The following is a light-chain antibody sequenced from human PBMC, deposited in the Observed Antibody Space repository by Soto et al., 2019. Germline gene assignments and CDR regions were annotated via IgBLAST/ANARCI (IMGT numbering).Light chain of an antibody. CDR1: SSDVGGHKY. Sequence: HSVLTQPASVSGSPGQSITISCTGTSSDVGGHKYVSWYQQHPDKAPKVLIFEVSNRPSGISNRFSGSKSGNTASLTISGLQAEDEADYYCSSYTSSTTSVVFGGGTKLTVL. J-gene: IGLJ2*01. CDR3: SSYTSSTTSVV. V-gene: IGLV2-14*01. CDR2: EVS.